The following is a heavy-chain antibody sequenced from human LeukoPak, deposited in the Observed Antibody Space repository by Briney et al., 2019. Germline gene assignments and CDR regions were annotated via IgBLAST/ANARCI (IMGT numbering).Heavy chain of an antibody. D-gene: IGHD1-1*01. CDR1: GGSISSGDYY. J-gene: IGHJ3*02. CDR2: IYYSGST. V-gene: IGHV4-30-4*02. CDR3: ARGLFGTYHAFDI. Sequence: SETLSLTCTVSGGSISSGDYYWSWIRQPPGKGLEWIGYIYYSGSTYYNPSLKSRVTISVDTSKNQFSLKLSSVTAADTAVYYCARGLFGTYHAFDIWGQGTMVTVSS.